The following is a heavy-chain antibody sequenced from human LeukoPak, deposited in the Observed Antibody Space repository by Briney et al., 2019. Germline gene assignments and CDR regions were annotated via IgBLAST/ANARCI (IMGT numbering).Heavy chain of an antibody. D-gene: IGHD6-19*01. V-gene: IGHV3-48*02. CDR2: ISSSSSAI. CDR3: ARRGSSGLYYFDY. J-gene: IGHJ4*02. Sequence: GGSLRLSCAASGFTVSNNYMSWVRQAPGKGLEWVSYISSSSSAIYYADSVKGRFTISRDNAKNSLYLQMNSLRDEDTAVYYCARRGSSGLYYFDYWGQGTLVTVSS. CDR1: GFTVSNNY.